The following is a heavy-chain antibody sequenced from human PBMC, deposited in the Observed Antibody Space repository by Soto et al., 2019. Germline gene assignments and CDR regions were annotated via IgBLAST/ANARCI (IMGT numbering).Heavy chain of an antibody. D-gene: IGHD3-16*02. Sequence: AASVKVSCKASGYTFTSYDINWVRQATGQGLEWMGWMNPNSGNTGYAQKFQGRVTMTRNTSISTAYMELSSLRSEDTAVYYCARRPVWGSYRYRGYFDYWGQGTLVTVSS. CDR1: GYTFTSYD. V-gene: IGHV1-8*01. CDR2: MNPNSGNT. J-gene: IGHJ4*02. CDR3: ARRPVWGSYRYRGYFDY.